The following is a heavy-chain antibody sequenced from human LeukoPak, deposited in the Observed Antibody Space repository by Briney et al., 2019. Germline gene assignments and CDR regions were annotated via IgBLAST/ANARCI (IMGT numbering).Heavy chain of an antibody. Sequence: PGGSLRLSCAASGFTFSSYGMHWVRQAPGKGLEWVAVISYDGSNKYYADSVKGRFTISRDNSKNTLYLQMNSLRAEDTAVYYCAKVWVHTAMVTEYGMDVWGQGTTVTVSS. CDR3: AKVWVHTAMVTEYGMDV. CDR1: GFTFSSYG. V-gene: IGHV3-30*18. CDR2: ISYDGSNK. D-gene: IGHD5-18*01. J-gene: IGHJ6*02.